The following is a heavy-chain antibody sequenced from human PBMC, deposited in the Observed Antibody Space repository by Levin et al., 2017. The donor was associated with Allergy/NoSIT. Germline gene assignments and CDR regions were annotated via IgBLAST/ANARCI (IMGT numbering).Heavy chain of an antibody. V-gene: IGHV3-53*01. D-gene: IGHD5-18*01. CDR2: IYSGGST. CDR3: ARGAQLWSYYFDY. CDR1: GFAVSSYY. Sequence: GESLKISCAASGFAVSSYYMNWVRQAPGKGLEWVSVIYSGGSTYYADSVQGRFSISRDDPKNTLYLHMNSLRAEDTAVYYCARGAQLWSYYFDYWGQGTLVTVSS. J-gene: IGHJ4*02.